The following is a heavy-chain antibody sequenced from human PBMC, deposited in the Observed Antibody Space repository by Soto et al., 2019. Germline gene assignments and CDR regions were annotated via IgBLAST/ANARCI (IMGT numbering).Heavy chain of an antibody. J-gene: IGHJ6*02. CDR2: ISSSSSTI. CDR3: ARDRSGTDYYYYGMDV. Sequence: GGSLRLSCAASGFTFSDYSMNWMRQAPGKGLEWVASISSSSSTIYYADSVKGRFTISRDNAKNSLYLQMNSLRDEDPAVYYCARDRSGTDYYYYGMDVWGQGTTGIVS. V-gene: IGHV3-48*02. CDR1: GFTFSDYS. D-gene: IGHD6-13*01.